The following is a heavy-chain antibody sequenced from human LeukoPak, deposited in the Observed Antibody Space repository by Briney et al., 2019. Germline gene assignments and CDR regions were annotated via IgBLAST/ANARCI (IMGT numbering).Heavy chain of an antibody. CDR3: VRLGPSRYFFDY. D-gene: IGHD3-3*01. CDR2: VDPSDSDT. CDR1: GYKFTDYW. V-gene: IGHV5-51*01. J-gene: IGHJ4*02. Sequence: GESLQISCKVSGYKFTDYWIGWVRQMPGQGLEWMGIVDPSDSDTRYSPSFQGQVTISADNAITTAHLQWSTVEASDTAMYYCVRLGPSRYFFDYWAQGTQVTVSS.